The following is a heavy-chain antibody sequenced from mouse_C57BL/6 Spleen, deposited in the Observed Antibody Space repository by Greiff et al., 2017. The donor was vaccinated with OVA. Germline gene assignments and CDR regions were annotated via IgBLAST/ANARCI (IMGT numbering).Heavy chain of an antibody. CDR1: GYAFSSYW. Sequence: QVQLKESGAELVKPGASVKISCKASGYAFSSYWMNWMKQRPGKGLEWIGQIYPGDGDTNYNGKFKGKATLTADKSSSTAYMQLSSLTSEDSAVYFCARRSNASYFDYWGQGTTLTVSS. V-gene: IGHV1-80*01. D-gene: IGHD2-5*01. J-gene: IGHJ2*01. CDR2: IYPGDGDT. CDR3: ARRSNASYFDY.